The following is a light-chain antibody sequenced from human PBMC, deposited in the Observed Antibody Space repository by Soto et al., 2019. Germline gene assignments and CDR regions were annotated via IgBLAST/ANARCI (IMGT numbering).Light chain of an antibody. CDR2: EVS. J-gene: IGLJ2*01. CDR1: GSDIGTYRY. Sequence: QSALTQPASVSGSPGQSITISCTGTGSDIGTYRYVSWYQHHPGKAPKLLISEVSNRPSGISTRFSGSKSGNTASLTISGLQAEDEADYYCSSYRYSSTPLIFGGGTKLTVL. CDR3: SSYRYSSTPLI. V-gene: IGLV2-14*01.